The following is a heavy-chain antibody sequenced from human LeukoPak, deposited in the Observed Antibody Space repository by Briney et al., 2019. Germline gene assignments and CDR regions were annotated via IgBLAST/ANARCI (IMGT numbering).Heavy chain of an antibody. Sequence: SETLSLTRTVSGDSISRSTYYWAWIRQPPGKGLEWIGSVYYGRSPYFNPSLESRATISVDTSKNHFSLKMSSVTAADTAVYYCARSSGTGTFSYWGQGTLVTVSS. J-gene: IGHJ4*02. CDR1: GDSISRSTYY. CDR3: ARSSGTGTFSY. D-gene: IGHD6-25*01. V-gene: IGHV4-39*02. CDR2: VYYGRSP.